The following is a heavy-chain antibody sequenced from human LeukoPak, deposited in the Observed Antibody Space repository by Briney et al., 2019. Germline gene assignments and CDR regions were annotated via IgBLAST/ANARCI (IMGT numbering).Heavy chain of an antibody. V-gene: IGHV3-48*03. CDR3: AREGGGSLGEDY. J-gene: IGHJ4*02. D-gene: IGHD2-15*01. CDR2: ISSSDSTI. Sequence: GGSLRLSCAASGFTFSSYEMNWVRQAPGKGLEWVSYISSSDSTIYYADSVKGRFTISRDNSKNTLYLQMNSLRAEDTAVYYCAREGGGSLGEDYWGQGTLVTVSS. CDR1: GFTFSSYE.